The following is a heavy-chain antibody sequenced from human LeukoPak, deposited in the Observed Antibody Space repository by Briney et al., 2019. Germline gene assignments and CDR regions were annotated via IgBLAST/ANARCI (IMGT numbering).Heavy chain of an antibody. CDR2: IYSGGNT. Sequence: PGGSLRLSCAASGFTVSSNYMSWVRQAPGKGLEWVSVIYSGGNTYYTDSVKGRFAISRDNTKNTLYLQKISLRAEDTAVYYCARRGVGPTSGAFDYWGQGTLVTVSS. V-gene: IGHV3-53*01. CDR3: ARRGVGPTSGAFDY. D-gene: IGHD5-12*01. CDR1: GFTVSSNY. J-gene: IGHJ4*02.